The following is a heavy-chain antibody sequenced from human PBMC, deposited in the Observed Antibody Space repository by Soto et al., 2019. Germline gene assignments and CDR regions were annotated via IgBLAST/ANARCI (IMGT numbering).Heavy chain of an antibody. CDR1: GFTFSSYA. D-gene: IGHD6-19*01. V-gene: IGHV3-23*01. CDR2: ISGSGGST. J-gene: IGHJ6*02. Sequence: EVQLLESGGGLVQPGGSLRLSCAASGFTFSSYAMSWVRQAPGKGLEWVSAISGSGGSTYYADSVKGRFTISRDNSKNTLYLQMNSLRAEDTAVYYCAKDYPPHSYSSGRSPYYHYGMDVWGQGTTVTVSS. CDR3: AKDYPPHSYSSGRSPYYHYGMDV.